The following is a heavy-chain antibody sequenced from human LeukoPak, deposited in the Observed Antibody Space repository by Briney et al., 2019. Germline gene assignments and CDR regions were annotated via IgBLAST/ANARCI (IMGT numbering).Heavy chain of an antibody. CDR1: GFTFSSYW. Sequence: PGGSLRLSCAASGFTFSSYWMNWVRQAPGKGLVWVSRINGDGSSTNYADSVKGRFTISRDNAKNSLYLQMNSLRAEDTAVYYCARPRRGYSYGFFGFWGQGTLVTVSS. V-gene: IGHV3-74*01. J-gene: IGHJ4*02. CDR3: ARPRRGYSYGFFGF. CDR2: INGDGSST. D-gene: IGHD5-18*01.